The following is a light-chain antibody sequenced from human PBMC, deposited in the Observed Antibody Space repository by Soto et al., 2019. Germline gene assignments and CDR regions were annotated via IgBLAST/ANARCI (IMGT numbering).Light chain of an antibody. CDR2: DTS. CDR3: QHYVNWPLT. J-gene: IGKJ4*01. CDR1: QGIGDT. V-gene: IGKV3-15*01. Sequence: EILMTQSPATLSLSPGEGATLSCRASQGIGDTLAWYQQKPGQTPRLLIYDTSIRATGVPARFSGSRSGAEFTLTISSLQSEDFAVYYCQHYVNWPLTFGGGTKVDIK.